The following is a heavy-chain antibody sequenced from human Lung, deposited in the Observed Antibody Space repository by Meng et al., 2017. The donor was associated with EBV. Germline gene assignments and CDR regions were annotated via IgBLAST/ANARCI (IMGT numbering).Heavy chain of an antibody. Sequence: QVHLTASVPGLVKPSGTLSLTCAAPGGSISSNNWWSWVRQPPGKGLEWIGEVYHNGNANYNPSLKSRVTISVDKSKNQFSLKLSFVAAADTAIYYCARELDAVGVTAYDLWGQGTLVTVSS. J-gene: IGHJ4*02. CDR1: GGSISSNNW. V-gene: IGHV4-4*02. D-gene: IGHD2-21*02. CDR2: VYHNGNA. CDR3: ARELDAVGVTAYDL.